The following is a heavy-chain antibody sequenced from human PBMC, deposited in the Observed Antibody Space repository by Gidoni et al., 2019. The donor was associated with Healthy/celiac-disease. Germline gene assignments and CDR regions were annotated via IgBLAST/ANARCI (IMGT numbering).Heavy chain of an antibody. V-gene: IGHV2-26*01. Sequence: QVTLKESGPVLVKPTETLTLTCTVSGFSLSNARMGVSWIRQPPGKALEWLAHIFSNDEKSYSTSLKSRLTISKDTSKSQVVLTMTNMDPVDTATYYCAGVYGSGRGGWSGSLGWGQGTLVTVSS. CDR1: GFSLSNARMG. CDR2: IFSNDEK. D-gene: IGHD1-26*01. J-gene: IGHJ4*02. CDR3: AGVYGSGRGGWSGSLG.